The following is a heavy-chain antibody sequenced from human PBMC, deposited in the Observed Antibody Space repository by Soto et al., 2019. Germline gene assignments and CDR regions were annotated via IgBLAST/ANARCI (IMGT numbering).Heavy chain of an antibody. CDR3: GRVESGDGSDY. Sequence: QVQLQESGPGLVKPSQTLSLTCTVSGGSISSGGYYWSWIRQHPGKGLEWIGYIYYSGSTYYNPCLKSRVTISVDTSKNQFSLKLSSVTAADTGVYYCGRVESGDGSDYWGQGTLVTVSS. V-gene: IGHV4-31*03. D-gene: IGHD1-26*01. CDR1: GGSISSGGYY. CDR2: IYYSGST. J-gene: IGHJ4*02.